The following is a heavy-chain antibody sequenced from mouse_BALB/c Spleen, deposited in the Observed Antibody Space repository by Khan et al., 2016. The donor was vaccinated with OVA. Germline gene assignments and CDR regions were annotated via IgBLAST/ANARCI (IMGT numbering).Heavy chain of an antibody. J-gene: IGHJ4*01. CDR1: GFSLTSYG. CDR3: AKWGNSYYATDY. CDR2: IWGDGST. Sequence: QVQRKESGPGLVAPSQSLSITCTVSGFSLTSYGVNWVRQPPGKGLEWLGVIWGDGSTNYHSALRSRLSISKDNSKNQVFLKLNSLQTDDTATCYCAKWGNSYYATDYWGQGTSVTVSS. V-gene: IGHV2-3*01. D-gene: IGHD2-1*01.